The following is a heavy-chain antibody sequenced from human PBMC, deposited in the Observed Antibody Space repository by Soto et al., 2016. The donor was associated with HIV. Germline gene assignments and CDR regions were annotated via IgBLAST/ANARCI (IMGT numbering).Heavy chain of an antibody. V-gene: IGHV4-34*01. CDR2: INHSGST. CDR3: AREGDFLYYFDY. J-gene: IGHJ4*02. CDR1: GGSFSGYY. D-gene: IGHD3-16*01. Sequence: QVQLQQWGAGLLKPSETLSLTCAVYGGSFSGYYWSWIRQSPGKGLQWIGEINHSGSTKYNPSLKSRVTISVDTSKNQFSLKLTSVTAADTAVYYCAREGDFLYYFDYWGRGTRGHRLL.